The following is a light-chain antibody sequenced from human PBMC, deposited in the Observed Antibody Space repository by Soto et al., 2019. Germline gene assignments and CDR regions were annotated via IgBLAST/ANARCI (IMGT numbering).Light chain of an antibody. V-gene: IGLV2-23*02. CDR1: SSDFGSYNL. CDR2: EVS. Sequence: QSVLTQPASVSGSHGQSITISCTGTSSDFGSYNLVSWYQQHPGKAPKLMIYEVSKRPSGVSNRFSGSKSGNTASLTISGLQAEDEADYYCCSYAGSSTYYVFGTGTKVTVL. CDR3: CSYAGSSTYYV. J-gene: IGLJ1*01.